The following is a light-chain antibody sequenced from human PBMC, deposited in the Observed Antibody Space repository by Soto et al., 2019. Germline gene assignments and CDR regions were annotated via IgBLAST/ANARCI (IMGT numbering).Light chain of an antibody. CDR2: EVS. Sequence: QSALTQPASVSGSPGQSITISCTGTSSDVGGYNYVSWYQQHPGKAPKLMIYEVSNRPSGVSNRFSGSKSGNTASLTISGLHAEDEADYYCSSSTSSSTYVFGTGTKLTVL. J-gene: IGLJ1*01. V-gene: IGLV2-14*01. CDR3: SSSTSSSTYV. CDR1: SSDVGGYNY.